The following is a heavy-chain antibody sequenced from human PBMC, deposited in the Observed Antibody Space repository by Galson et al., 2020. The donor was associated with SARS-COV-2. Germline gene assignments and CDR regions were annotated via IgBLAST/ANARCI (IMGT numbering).Heavy chain of an antibody. J-gene: IGHJ4*02. V-gene: IGHV3-21*01. CDR1: GFTFSSYS. CDR3: ARAGYSSSWYPY. CDR2: ISSSSSYI. D-gene: IGHD6-13*01. Sequence: GGSLRLSCAASGFTFSSYSMNWVRQAPGKGLEWVSSISSSSSYIYYADSVKGRFTISRDNAKNLLYLQMNSLRAEDTAVYYCARAGYSSSWYPYWGQGTLVTVSS.